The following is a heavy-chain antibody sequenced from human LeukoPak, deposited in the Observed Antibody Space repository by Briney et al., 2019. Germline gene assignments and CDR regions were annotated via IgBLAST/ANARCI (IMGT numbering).Heavy chain of an antibody. CDR2: MNPNSGNT. D-gene: IGHD2-2*02. J-gene: IGHJ5*02. V-gene: IGHV1-8*01. CDR3: ARVEVPAAILYVSYVEWFDP. Sequence: ASVKVSCKASGYTFTSYDIDWVRQAIGQGLEWMGWMNPNSGNTGYAQKFQGRVTMTRNTSISTAYMELSSLRSEDTAVYYCARVEVPAAILYVSYVEWFDPWGQGTLVTVSS. CDR1: GYTFTSYD.